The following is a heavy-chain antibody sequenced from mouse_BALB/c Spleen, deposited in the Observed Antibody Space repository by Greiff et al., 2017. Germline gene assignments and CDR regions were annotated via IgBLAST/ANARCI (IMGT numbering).Heavy chain of an antibody. J-gene: IGHJ4*01. V-gene: IGHV5-17*02. CDR1: GFTFSSFG. Sequence: EVKLVESGGGLVQPGGSRKLSCAASGFTFSSFGMHWVRQAPEKGLEWVAYISSGSSTIYYADTVKGRFTISRDNPKNTLFLQMTSLRSEDTAMYYCARTETLMDYWGQGTSVTVSS. CDR2: ISSGSSTI. CDR3: ARTETLMDY.